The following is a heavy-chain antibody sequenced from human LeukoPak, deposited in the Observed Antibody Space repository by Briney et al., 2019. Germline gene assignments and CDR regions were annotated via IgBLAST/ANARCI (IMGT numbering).Heavy chain of an antibody. CDR2: ISGSGGST. V-gene: IGHV3-23*01. J-gene: IGHJ4*02. D-gene: IGHD3-10*01. CDR3: AKASQDPLNYYGSGSYYNRSPGY. Sequence: GGSLRLSCAASGFTFSSYAMSWVRQAPGKGLEWVSAISGSGGSTYYADSVKGRFTISRDNSKNTLYLQMNSLRAEDTAVYYCAKASQDPLNYYGSGSYYNRSPGYWGQGTLVTVSS. CDR1: GFTFSSYA.